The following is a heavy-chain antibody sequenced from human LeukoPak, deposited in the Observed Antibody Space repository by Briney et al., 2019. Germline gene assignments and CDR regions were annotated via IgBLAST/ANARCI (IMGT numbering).Heavy chain of an antibody. V-gene: IGHV3-23*01. Sequence: GGSLRLPCAASGFTFSSYAMSWVRQAPGKGLEWVSAISGSGGSTYYADSVKGRFTISRDNSKNTLYLQMNSLRAEDTAVYYCAKDYCSSTSCYENWFDPWGQGTLVTVSS. CDR3: AKDYCSSTSCYENWFDP. D-gene: IGHD2-2*01. CDR2: ISGSGGST. J-gene: IGHJ5*02. CDR1: GFTFSSYA.